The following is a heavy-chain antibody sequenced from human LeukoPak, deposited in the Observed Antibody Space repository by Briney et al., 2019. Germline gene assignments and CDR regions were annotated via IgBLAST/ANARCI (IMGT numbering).Heavy chain of an antibody. D-gene: IGHD3-22*01. CDR3: ARDSGVWDDSSGYDNCFDY. Sequence: GRSLRPSCAASASSFSSYTIHWVRQAPRKGLEWVAVISIDVSNTNYADSLKGRFTISRANYKNTLYLQMNSLTAEDTAVYYCARDSGVWDDSSGYDNCFDYWGQGTLVTVSS. V-gene: IGHV3-30-3*01. CDR2: ISIDVSNT. CDR1: ASSFSSYT. J-gene: IGHJ4*02.